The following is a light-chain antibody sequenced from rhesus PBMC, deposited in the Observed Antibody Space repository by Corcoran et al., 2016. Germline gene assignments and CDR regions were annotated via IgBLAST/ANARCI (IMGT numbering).Light chain of an antibody. J-gene: IGKJ3*01. CDR2: KVS. CDR1: QSLVHSDGNTY. V-gene: IGKV2-62*02. CDR3: GQGTKVPFT. Sequence: DVVMTQSPLSLPITPGQPASISCRSSQSLVHSDGNTYLSWYQQRPGQPPRLRIYKVSNRYSGVPDRFSGSGSGTYFTMKISRLEAEDVGVYYDGQGTKVPFTFGPGTKLDIK.